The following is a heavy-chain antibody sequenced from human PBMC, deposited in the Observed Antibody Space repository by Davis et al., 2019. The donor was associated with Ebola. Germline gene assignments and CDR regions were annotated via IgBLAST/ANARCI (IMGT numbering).Heavy chain of an antibody. CDR1: GGSFSGYY. Sequence: SETLSLTCAVYGGSFSGYYWSWIRQPPGKGLEWIGEINHSGSTNYNPSLKSRVTISVDTSKNQFSLKLSSVTAADTAVYYCARQVAVAVYFDYWGQGTLVTVSS. CDR2: INHSGST. J-gene: IGHJ4*02. D-gene: IGHD6-19*01. CDR3: ARQVAVAVYFDY. V-gene: IGHV4-34*01.